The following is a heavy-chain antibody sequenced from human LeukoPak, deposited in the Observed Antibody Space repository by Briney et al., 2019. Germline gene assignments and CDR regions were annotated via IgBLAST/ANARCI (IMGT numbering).Heavy chain of an antibody. Sequence: ASVKVSCKASVYTFTSYDMHWVRQAPGQGLEWMGIINPSGGYTSYTNYAQKFRGRVTMTRDMSTSTVYMELSSLRSEDTAVYYCARDYQGFDYWGQGTLVTVSS. CDR3: ARDYQGFDY. V-gene: IGHV1-46*01. J-gene: IGHJ4*02. D-gene: IGHD2-2*01. CDR2: INPSGGYT. CDR1: VYTFTSYD.